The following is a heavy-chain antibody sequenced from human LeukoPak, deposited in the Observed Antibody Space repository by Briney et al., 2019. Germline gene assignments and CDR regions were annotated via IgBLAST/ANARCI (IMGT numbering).Heavy chain of an antibody. D-gene: IGHD3-3*01. CDR1: GYTFTSYA. CDR2: INTNTGNP. V-gene: IGHV7-4-1*02. CDR3: ARVVDYDFWSGYYTPTHYFDY. Sequence: ASVKVSCKASGYTFTSYAMNWVRQAPGQGLEWMGWINTNTGNPTYAQGFTGRFVFSLDTSVSTAYLQISSLKAEDTAVYYCARVVDYDFWSGYYTPTHYFDYWGQGTLVTVSS. J-gene: IGHJ4*02.